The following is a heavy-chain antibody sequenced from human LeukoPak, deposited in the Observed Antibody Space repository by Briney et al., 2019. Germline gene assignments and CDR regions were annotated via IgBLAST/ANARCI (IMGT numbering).Heavy chain of an antibody. CDR1: GGSFSGYH. D-gene: IGHD3-22*01. J-gene: IGHJ4*01. CDR2: INHSGSA. V-gene: IGHV4-34*01. Sequence: SETLSLTCAVFGGSFSGYHWTWIRQSPGKGLEWIGQINHSGSANYNRSLKSRVTITIASSKNEFSLELSSVTAADSAMYYCARGKYDSSDYSGGSYYLHYWGHGSQVTVSS. CDR3: ARGKYDSSDYSGGSYYLHY.